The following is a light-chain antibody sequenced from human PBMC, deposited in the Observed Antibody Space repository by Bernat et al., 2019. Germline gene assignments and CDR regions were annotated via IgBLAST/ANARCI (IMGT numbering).Light chain of an antibody. CDR2: RST. CDR3: SAWDNSLSAVV. CDR1: SNNVGYQG. Sequence: QAGLTQPPSVSKGLRQTATLTCTGNSNNVGYQGAVWLQQHQGHPPKLLSYRSTNRPSGISERFSASRSGNTASLTITGLQPEDEADYYCSAWDNSLSAVVFGGGTKLTVL. V-gene: IGLV10-54*04. J-gene: IGLJ2*01.